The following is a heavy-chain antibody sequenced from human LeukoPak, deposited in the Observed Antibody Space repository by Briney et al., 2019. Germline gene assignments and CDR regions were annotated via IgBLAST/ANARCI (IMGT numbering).Heavy chain of an antibody. CDR1: GFTFSYYG. D-gene: IGHD4-23*01. CDR3: AKGDYGVNSGSDY. J-gene: IGHJ4*02. V-gene: IGHV3-33*06. CDR2: IWYDGSKK. Sequence: PGGSLRLSCAASGFTFSYYGMHWVRQAPGKGLEWVAVIWYDGSKKYYADSVKGRFTISRDNSKNTLYLQMNSLSPEDTAVYYCAKGDYGVNSGSDYWGQGTLVPVSS.